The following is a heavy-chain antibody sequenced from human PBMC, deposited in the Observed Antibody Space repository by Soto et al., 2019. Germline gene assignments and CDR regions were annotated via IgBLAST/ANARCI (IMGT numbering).Heavy chain of an antibody. J-gene: IGHJ6*02. V-gene: IGHV1-18*01. CDR3: ARVSLGGTYYDFWSGYGRYYYGLEV. CDR1: GYTFTSYG. CDR2: ISAYNGNT. D-gene: IGHD3-3*01. Sequence: SVRVSCKASGYTFTSYGISWVRQTPGQGLEWMGLISAYNGNTNYAQKLQGRVTMTTDTSTSTAYMELRSLRSDDTAVYYCARVSLGGTYYDFWSGYGRYYYGLEVWGQGTTVTVSS.